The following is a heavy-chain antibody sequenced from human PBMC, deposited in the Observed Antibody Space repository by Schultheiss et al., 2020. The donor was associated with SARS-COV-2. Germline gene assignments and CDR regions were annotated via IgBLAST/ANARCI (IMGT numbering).Heavy chain of an antibody. J-gene: IGHJ4*02. Sequence: GGSLRLSCAASGFTFSSYAMHWVRQAPGKGLEWVAVISYDGSNKYYADSVKGRFTISRDNSKNTLYLQMNSLSAEDTAVYYCARESPVTMTTLTDFDYWGQGTLVTVSS. CDR3: ARESPVTMTTLTDFDY. V-gene: IGHV3-30-3*01. D-gene: IGHD4-17*01. CDR2: ISYDGSNK. CDR1: GFTFSSYA.